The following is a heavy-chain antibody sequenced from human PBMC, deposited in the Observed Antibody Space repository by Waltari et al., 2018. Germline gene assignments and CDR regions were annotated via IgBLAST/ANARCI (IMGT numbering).Heavy chain of an antibody. J-gene: IGHJ4*02. V-gene: IGHV4-59*01. CDR1: GGSISSYY. CDR2: IYYSGST. D-gene: IGHD5-18*01. CDR3: ARVGMRYSYAGFFDY. Sequence: QVQLQESGPGLVKPSETLSLTCTVSGGSISSYYWSWIRQPPGKGLEWIGYIYYSGSTNYNPSLKSRVTISGDTSKNQFSLKLSSVTAADTAVYYCARVGMRYSYAGFFDYWGQGTLVTVSS.